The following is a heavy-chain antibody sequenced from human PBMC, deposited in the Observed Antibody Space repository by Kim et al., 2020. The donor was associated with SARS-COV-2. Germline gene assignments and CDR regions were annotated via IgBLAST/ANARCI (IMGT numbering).Heavy chain of an antibody. Sequence: GGSLRLSCAASGFTFSSYGMHWVRQAPGKGLEWVAVIWYDGSNKYYADSVKGRFTISRDNSKNTLYLQMNSLRAEDTAVYYCARVMWQWLGGGGDPFDYWGQGTLVTVSS. J-gene: IGHJ4*02. CDR1: GFTFSSYG. D-gene: IGHD6-19*01. CDR3: ARVMWQWLGGGGDPFDY. V-gene: IGHV3-33*01. CDR2: IWYDGSNK.